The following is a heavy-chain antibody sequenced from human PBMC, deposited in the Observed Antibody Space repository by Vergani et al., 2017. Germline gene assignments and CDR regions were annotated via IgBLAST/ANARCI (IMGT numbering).Heavy chain of an antibody. J-gene: IGHJ4*02. CDR1: GGSISSYY. Sequence: QVQLQESGPGLVKPSETLSLTCTVSGGSISSYYWSWIRQPPGKGLEWIGYIYYSGSTNYNPSLKSRVTISVDTSKNQFSLKLSSVTAADTAVYYCASGGNGPVDYWGRGTLVTVSS. CDR2: IYYSGST. CDR3: ASGGNGPVDY. V-gene: IGHV4-59*01. D-gene: IGHD3-16*01.